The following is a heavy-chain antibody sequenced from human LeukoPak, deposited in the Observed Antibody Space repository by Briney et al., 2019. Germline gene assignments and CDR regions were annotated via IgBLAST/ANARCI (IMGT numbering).Heavy chain of an antibody. CDR1: GFTFSSYS. CDR2: ISSSSSYI. J-gene: IGHJ3*02. D-gene: IGHD1-7*01. Sequence: GGSLRLSCAASGFTFSSYSMNWVRQAPGKGLEWVSSISSSSSYIYYADSVKGRFTISRDNAKNSLYLQMNSLRAEDTAVYYCARDKVGNYWGGAFDIWGQGTMVTVSS. CDR3: ARDKVGNYWGGAFDI. V-gene: IGHV3-21*01.